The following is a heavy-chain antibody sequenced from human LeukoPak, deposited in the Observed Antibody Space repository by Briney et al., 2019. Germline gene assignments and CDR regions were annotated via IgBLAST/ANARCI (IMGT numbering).Heavy chain of an antibody. CDR1: GGSISSSSYY. Sequence: KSSETLSLTCTVSGGSISSSSYYWGWIRQPPGKGLEWIGSIYYSGSTYYNPSLKSRVTISVDTSKNQFSLKLNPVTAADTAVYYCARHSNYYDSSGYVTPNSFYFWGQGTLVTVSS. D-gene: IGHD3-22*01. CDR3: ARHSNYYDSSGYVTPNSFYF. V-gene: IGHV4-39*01. CDR2: IYYSGST. J-gene: IGHJ4*02.